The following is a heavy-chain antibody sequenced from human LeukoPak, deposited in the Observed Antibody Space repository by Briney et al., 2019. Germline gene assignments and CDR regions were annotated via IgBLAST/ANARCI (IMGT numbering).Heavy chain of an antibody. D-gene: IGHD2-8*01. CDR1: GGSFSGYY. V-gene: IGHV4-4*07. J-gene: IGHJ2*01. CDR3: ARDGVGYIQYGYYWYFDL. CDR2: IYTSGTT. Sequence: SETLSLTCAVYGGSFSGYYWSWIRQPAGKGLEWIGRIYTSGTTNYNPSLKSRVTMSVDTSKNQFSLKLSSVTAADTAVYYCARDGVGYIQYGYYWYFDLWGRGTLVTVSS.